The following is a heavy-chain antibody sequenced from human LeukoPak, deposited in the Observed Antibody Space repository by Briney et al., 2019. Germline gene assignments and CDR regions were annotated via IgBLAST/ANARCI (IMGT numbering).Heavy chain of an antibody. D-gene: IGHD1-26*01. CDR3: AKDWELGS. CDR1: GGSISSGSYY. V-gene: IGHV4-61*02. CDR2: IYTSGST. Sequence: SETLSLTCTVSGGSISSGSYYWRWIRQPAGKGLEWIGRIYTSGSTNYNPSLKSRVTISVDTSKNQFSLKMTSVTAADTAVYYCAKDWELGSWGQGTLVTISS. J-gene: IGHJ5*02.